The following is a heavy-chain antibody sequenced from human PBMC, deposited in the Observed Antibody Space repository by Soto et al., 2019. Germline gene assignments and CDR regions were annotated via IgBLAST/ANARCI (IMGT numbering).Heavy chain of an antibody. CDR3: ARVLRYFDWFRYYYYGMDV. D-gene: IGHD3-9*01. Sequence: QVQLQQWGAGLLKPSETLSLTCAVYGGSFSGYYWSWIRQPPGKGLEWIGEINHSGSTNYNPSLKMRVNISVDTSKTQFSLKLSSVTAADTAVYYCARVLRYFDWFRYYYYGMDVWGQGTTVTVSS. CDR1: GGSFSGYY. J-gene: IGHJ6*02. V-gene: IGHV4-34*01. CDR2: INHSGST.